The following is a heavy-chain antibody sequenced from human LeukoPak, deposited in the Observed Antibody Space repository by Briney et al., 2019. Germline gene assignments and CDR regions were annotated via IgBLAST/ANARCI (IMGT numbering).Heavy chain of an antibody. CDR3: VRGGGRGDYNERYYFDY. D-gene: IGHD3-22*01. Sequence: GGSLRLSCAASGLSVSDYEMSWVRQAPGKGLEWISYISSSGGTIFYSDSVKGRFTISRDNAKSSLHLQMNSLRTEDTAVYYCVRGGGRGDYNERYYFDYWGQGTLVTVSS. CDR2: ISSSGGTI. CDR1: GLSVSDYE. J-gene: IGHJ4*02. V-gene: IGHV3-48*03.